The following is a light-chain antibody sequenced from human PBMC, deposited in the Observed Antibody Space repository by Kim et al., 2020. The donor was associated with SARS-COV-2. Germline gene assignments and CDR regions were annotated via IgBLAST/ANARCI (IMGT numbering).Light chain of an antibody. J-gene: IGKJ1*01. CDR3: QQYNNWPET. CDR2: GAS. V-gene: IGKV3-15*01. CDR1: QSVSSN. Sequence: GAPGERSPLSCRASQSVSSNLAWYQQKSGQAPRLLIYGASTRATGIPARFSGSGSGTEFTLTISSLQSEDFAVYYCQQYNNWPETFGQGTKVDIK.